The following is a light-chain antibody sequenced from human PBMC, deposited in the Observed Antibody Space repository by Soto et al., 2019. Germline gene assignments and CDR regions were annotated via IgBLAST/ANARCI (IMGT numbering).Light chain of an antibody. J-gene: IGKJ5*01. CDR3: QPSAPSPIT. V-gene: IGKV3D-20*01. CDR2: DAS. Sequence: EIVLTQSPATLSLSPGGRATLSCRASQSVSSYLAWFQQKPGLAPRLLIYDASNRATGIPDRFSGRGSGTDFTLTISRLEPEDFAVYSCQPSAPSPITSGPRTPLEIK. CDR1: QSVSSY.